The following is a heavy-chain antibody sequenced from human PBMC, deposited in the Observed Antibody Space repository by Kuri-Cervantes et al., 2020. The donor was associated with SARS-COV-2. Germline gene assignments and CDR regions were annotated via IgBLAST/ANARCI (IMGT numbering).Heavy chain of an antibody. Sequence: GESLKISCAASGFTFSSYWMSWVRQAPGKGLEWVSAISGSGGSTYYADSVKGRFTISRDNSKNTLYLQMNSLRAEDTAVYYCAKVQQLGSSWYWFDPWGQGTLVTVSS. CDR1: GFTFSSYW. CDR2: ISGSGGST. J-gene: IGHJ5*02. D-gene: IGHD6-13*01. V-gene: IGHV3-23*01. CDR3: AKVQQLGSSWYWFDP.